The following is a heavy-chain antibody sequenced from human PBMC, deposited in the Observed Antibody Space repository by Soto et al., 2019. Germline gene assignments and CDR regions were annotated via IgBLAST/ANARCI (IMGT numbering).Heavy chain of an antibody. J-gene: IGHJ3*02. D-gene: IGHD3-3*01. CDR2: ISAYNGNT. Sequence: QVPLVQSGAEVKKPGASVKVSCKASGYTFTSYGISWVRQAPGQGLEWMGWISAYNGNTNYAQKLQGRVTMTTDTSTSTAYMELRSLRSDDTAVYYCASRTYDFWSGYHDDAFDIWGQGTMVTVSS. CDR3: ASRTYDFWSGYHDDAFDI. V-gene: IGHV1-18*01. CDR1: GYTFTSYG.